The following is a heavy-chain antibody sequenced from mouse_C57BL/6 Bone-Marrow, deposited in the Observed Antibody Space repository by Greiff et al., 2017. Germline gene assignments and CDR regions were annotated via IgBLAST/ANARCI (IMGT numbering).Heavy chain of an antibody. V-gene: IGHV5-6*01. J-gene: IGHJ3*01. D-gene: IGHD1-1*01. CDR2: ISSGGSYT. CDR1: GFTFSSYG. CDR3: ARRVYYGSSPAWFAY. Sequence: EVQLVESGGDLVKPGGSLKLSCAASGFTFSSYGMSWVRQTPDKRLEWVATISSGGSYTYYPDSVKGRFTISRDNAKNTLYLQMSSLKSEDTAMYYCARRVYYGSSPAWFAYWGQGTLVTVSA.